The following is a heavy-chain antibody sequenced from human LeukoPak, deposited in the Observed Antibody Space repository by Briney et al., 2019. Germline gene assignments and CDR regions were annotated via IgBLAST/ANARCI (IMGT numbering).Heavy chain of an antibody. CDR2: ISGSGGST. Sequence: PGGSLRLSCAASGFTFSSYAMSWVRQAPGKGLEWVSAISGSGGSTYYADSVKGRFTISRDNSKNTLYLQMNSLRAEDTAVYYCANGGAAAGTLDYWGRGTLVTVSS. J-gene: IGHJ4*02. V-gene: IGHV3-23*01. D-gene: IGHD6-13*01. CDR1: GFTFSSYA. CDR3: ANGGAAAGTLDY.